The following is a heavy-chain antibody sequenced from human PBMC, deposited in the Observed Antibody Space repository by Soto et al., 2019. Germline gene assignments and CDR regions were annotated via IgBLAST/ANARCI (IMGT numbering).Heavy chain of an antibody. CDR1: GGSIISGGYY. J-gene: IGHJ6*02. CDR2: IYYSGST. V-gene: IGHV4-31*03. Sequence: SETLSLTCTVSGGSIISGGYYWSWIRQHPGKGLEWIGYIYYSGSTYYNPSLKSRVTISVDTSKNQFSLKLSSVTAADTAVYYCARRAEYYYYGMDVWGQGTTVTVSS. CDR3: ARRAEYYYYGMDV.